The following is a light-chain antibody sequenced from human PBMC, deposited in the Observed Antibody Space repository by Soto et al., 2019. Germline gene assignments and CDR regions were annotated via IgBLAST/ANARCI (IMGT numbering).Light chain of an antibody. J-gene: IGKJ1*01. V-gene: IGKV1-6*01. CDR1: QDIRND. CDR3: LQDYNYPWT. Sequence: AIPMTQSPSSLSTSVGDRVTITCRASQDIRNDLGWYQEKPGQAPKLLIYAASNLQSGVPSRFSGSGSGTDFTLTISSLQPEDFATYYCLQDYNYPWTFGQGTKVEI. CDR2: AAS.